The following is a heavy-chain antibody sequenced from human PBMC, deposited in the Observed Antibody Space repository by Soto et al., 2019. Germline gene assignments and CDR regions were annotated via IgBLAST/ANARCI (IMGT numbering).Heavy chain of an antibody. CDR2: IKFDGSEK. CDR1: GFIFSDYW. J-gene: IGHJ4*02. CDR3: VKDGGYCSSSTCYSPRNHYFDS. Sequence: GGSLRLSCADSGFIFSDYWMSWVRQAPGKGPEWVANIKFDGSEKQYVDSVRGRFTISRDNSRNSLFLQMNSLRAGDTAVYYCVKDGGYCSSSTCYSPRNHYFDSWGQGTLVTVSS. V-gene: IGHV3-7*03. D-gene: IGHD2-2*01.